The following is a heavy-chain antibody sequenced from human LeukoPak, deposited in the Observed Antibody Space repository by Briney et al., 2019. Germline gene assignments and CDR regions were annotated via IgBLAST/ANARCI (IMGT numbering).Heavy chain of an antibody. CDR2: ISGSGGST. Sequence: GGSLRLSCAASGFTFSSYAMSWVRQAPGKGLEWVSAISGSGGSTYYADSVKGRFTISRDNSKNTLYLQMNSLRAEDTAVYYCAKSYYYDSSGYYPYYFGYWGQGTLVTVSS. J-gene: IGHJ4*02. V-gene: IGHV3-23*01. D-gene: IGHD3-22*01. CDR3: AKSYYYDSSGYYPYYFGY. CDR1: GFTFSSYA.